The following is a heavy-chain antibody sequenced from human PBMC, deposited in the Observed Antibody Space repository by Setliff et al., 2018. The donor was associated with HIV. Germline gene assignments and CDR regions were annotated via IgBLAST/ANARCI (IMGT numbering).Heavy chain of an antibody. D-gene: IGHD3-22*01. CDR1: GFTLSEVS. J-gene: IGHJ4*02. Sequence: ASVKVSCKVFGFTLSEVSIHWVRQAPGKGLEWMGYFDPQDGETVYAQNFQGRVSITADASTSTAYMELSSLKSDDTAVYYCARDNYYDSSGAIGYWGQGTLVTVSS. CDR2: FDPQDGET. V-gene: IGHV1-24*01. CDR3: ARDNYYDSSGAIGY.